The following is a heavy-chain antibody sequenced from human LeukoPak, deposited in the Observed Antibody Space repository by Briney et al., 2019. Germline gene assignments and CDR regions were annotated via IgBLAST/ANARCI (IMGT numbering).Heavy chain of an antibody. J-gene: IGHJ4*01. V-gene: IGHV3-23*01. CDR1: GFTFRNYA. CDR2: ISGSGGST. Sequence: GESLKISCAASGFTFRNYAMTWVRQAPGKGLEWVSEISGSGGSTYYEDSAKGRFTISRDNSKNTLYLQMNSLRAEDSALYYCAKDKGSSPDYYFDYWGHGTLVTVSS. CDR3: AKDKGSSPDYYFDY. D-gene: IGHD6-6*01.